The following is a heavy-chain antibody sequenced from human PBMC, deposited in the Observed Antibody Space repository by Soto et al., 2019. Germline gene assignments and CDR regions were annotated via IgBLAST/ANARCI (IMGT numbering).Heavy chain of an antibody. CDR1: GFTFSSYG. CDR2: IWYDGSNK. CDR3: ANDCAAYCGGDCCPTEALTGY. J-gene: IGHJ4*02. Sequence: PGGSLRLSCAASGFTFSSYGMHWVRQAPGKGLEWVAVIWYDGSNKYYADSVKGRFTISRDNSKNTLYLQMNSLRAEDTAVYYCANDCAAYCGGDCCPTEALTGYWGQGTLVTVSS. D-gene: IGHD2-21*02. V-gene: IGHV3-30*02.